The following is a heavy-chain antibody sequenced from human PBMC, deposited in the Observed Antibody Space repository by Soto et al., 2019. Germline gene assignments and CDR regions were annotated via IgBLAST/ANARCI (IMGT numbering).Heavy chain of an antibody. Sequence: ASVKVSCKASGYTFTSYDINWVRQATGQGLEWMGWMNPNSGNTGYAQKFQGRVTMTRNTSISTAYMELSSLRSEDTAVYYCARGQGPLPTRKTVPSSGYYRVFDYWGQGTLVTVSS. CDR3: ARGQGPLPTRKTVPSSGYYRVFDY. J-gene: IGHJ4*02. CDR1: GYTFTSYD. D-gene: IGHD3-22*01. CDR2: MNPNSGNT. V-gene: IGHV1-8*01.